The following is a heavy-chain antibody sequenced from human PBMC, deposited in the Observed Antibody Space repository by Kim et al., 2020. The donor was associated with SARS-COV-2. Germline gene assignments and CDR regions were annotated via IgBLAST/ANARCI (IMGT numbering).Heavy chain of an antibody. CDR3: ARIENCSGGSCYSGWYY. J-gene: IGHJ4*02. V-gene: IGHV4-34*01. D-gene: IGHD2-15*01. Sequence: SETLSLTCAVYGGSFSGYYWSWIRQPPGKGLEWIGEINHSGSTNYNPSLKSRVTISVDTSKNQFSLKLSSVTAADTAVYYCARIENCSGGSCYSGWYYWGQGTLVTVSS. CDR1: GGSFSGYY. CDR2: INHSGST.